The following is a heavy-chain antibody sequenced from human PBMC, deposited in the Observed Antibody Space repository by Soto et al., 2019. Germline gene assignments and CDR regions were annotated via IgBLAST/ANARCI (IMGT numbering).Heavy chain of an antibody. CDR1: GFTFGSYA. CDR2: ISGSGGST. Sequence: GGSLRLSCAASGFTFGSYAMRWVLQAPGKGLEWVSAISGSGGSTYYADSVKGRFTISRDNSKNTLYLQMNSLRAEDTAVYYCAKLSWLSGAFDYWGQGTLVTVSS. J-gene: IGHJ4*02. V-gene: IGHV3-23*01. D-gene: IGHD5-12*01. CDR3: AKLSWLSGAFDY.